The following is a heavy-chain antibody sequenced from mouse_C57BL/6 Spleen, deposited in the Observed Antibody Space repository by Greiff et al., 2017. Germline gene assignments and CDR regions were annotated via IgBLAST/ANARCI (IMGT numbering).Heavy chain of an antibody. J-gene: IGHJ2*01. CDR2: ISDGGSYT. D-gene: IGHD3-2*02. Sequence: EVHLVESGGGLVKPGGSLKLSCAASGFTFSSYAMSWVRQTPEKRLEWVATISDGGSYTYYPDNVKGRFTISRDNAKNNLYLQMSHLKSEDTAMYYCARDGDSSGYDYWGQGTTLTVSS. CDR3: ARDGDSSGYDY. CDR1: GFTFSSYA. V-gene: IGHV5-4*01.